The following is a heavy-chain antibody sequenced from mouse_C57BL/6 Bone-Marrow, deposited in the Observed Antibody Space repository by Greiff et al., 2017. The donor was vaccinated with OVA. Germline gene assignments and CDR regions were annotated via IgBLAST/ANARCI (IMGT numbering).Heavy chain of an antibody. D-gene: IGHD1-1*01. CDR3: AKTLVTTVVDWYFDV. J-gene: IGHJ1*03. CDR1: GFSLTSYG. Sequence: VMLVESGPGLVQPSQSLSITCTVSGFSLTSYGVHWVRQSPGKGLEWLGVIWRGGSTDYNAAFMSRLSITTDNSKSQVFFKMTSLQADDTAIYYCAKTLVTTVVDWYFDVWGTGTTVTVSS. CDR2: IWRGGST. V-gene: IGHV2-5*01.